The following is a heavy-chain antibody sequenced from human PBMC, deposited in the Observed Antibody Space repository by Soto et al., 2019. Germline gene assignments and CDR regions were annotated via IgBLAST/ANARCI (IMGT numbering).Heavy chain of an antibody. D-gene: IGHD2-21*02. J-gene: IGHJ6*02. CDR3: ARDAKKVTWYYGMDV. CDR1: GGSISSYY. V-gene: IGHV4-59*01. Sequence: SETLSLTCTVSGGSISSYYWSWIRQPPEKGLEWTGHIFYSGSTEYNPSLKSRVTISVDTSKTQFSLKMSSVTAADTAVYYCARDAKKVTWYYGMDVWGQGTTVTVSS. CDR2: IFYSGST.